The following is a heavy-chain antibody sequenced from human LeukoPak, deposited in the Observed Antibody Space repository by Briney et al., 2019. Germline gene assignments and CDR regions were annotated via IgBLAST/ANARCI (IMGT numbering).Heavy chain of an antibody. CDR2: IYTSGST. CDR1: GDSLSSNN. D-gene: IGHD6-19*01. Sequence: SGTLSLTCAVSGDSLSSNNWWSWVRQPAGKGLEWIGRIYTSGSTNYNPSLKSRVTMSVDTSKNQFSLKLSSVTAADTAVYYCARDSSSGYNWFDPWGQGTLVTVSS. J-gene: IGHJ5*02. CDR3: ARDSSSGYNWFDP. V-gene: IGHV4-4*02.